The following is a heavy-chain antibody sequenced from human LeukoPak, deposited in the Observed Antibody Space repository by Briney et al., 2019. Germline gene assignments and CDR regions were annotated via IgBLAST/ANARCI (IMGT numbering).Heavy chain of an antibody. J-gene: IGHJ4*02. CDR3: ARKNCFASGSYSDFDF. CDR2: INTVNGDT. V-gene: IGHV1-3*04. CDR1: GYTFTSNP. D-gene: IGHD3-10*01. Sequence: ASVKVSCKASGYTFTSNPMYWMRQAPGQGLEWMGWINTVNGDTKCSQNFQGRITITRDTSASTAYMELSGLGSEDTAVYYCARKNCFASGSYSDFDFWGQGTLVTVSS.